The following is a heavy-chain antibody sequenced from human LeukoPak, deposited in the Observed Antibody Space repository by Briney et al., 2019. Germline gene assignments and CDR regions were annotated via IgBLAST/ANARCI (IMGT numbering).Heavy chain of an antibody. V-gene: IGHV1-18*01. J-gene: IGHJ4*02. CDR3: ARGIKSAVAGTHQVNADY. CDR2: ISAYNGNT. D-gene: IGHD6-19*01. Sequence: ASVKVSCKASGYTFTSYGISWVRQAPGQGLEWMGWISAYNGNTNYAQKLQGRVTMTTDTSTSTAYMELRSLRSDDTAVYYCARGIKSAVAGTHQVNADYWGQGTRVTVSS. CDR1: GYTFTSYG.